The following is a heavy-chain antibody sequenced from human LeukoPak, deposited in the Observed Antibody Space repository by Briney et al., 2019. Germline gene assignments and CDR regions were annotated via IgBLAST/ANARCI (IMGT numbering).Heavy chain of an antibody. V-gene: IGHV4-39*07. D-gene: IGHD2-2*01. CDR3: ASSVGYCSSTSCYPGWFDP. CDR1: GGSISSSSYY. Sequence: SETLSLTCTVSGGSISSSSYYWGWIRQPPGKGLEWHGRIYYSGSTYYNPSRKSRVTISVDTCKNQFSLKLSSVTAADTAVYYCASSVGYCSSTSCYPGWFDPWGQGTLVTVSS. CDR2: IYYSGST. J-gene: IGHJ5*02.